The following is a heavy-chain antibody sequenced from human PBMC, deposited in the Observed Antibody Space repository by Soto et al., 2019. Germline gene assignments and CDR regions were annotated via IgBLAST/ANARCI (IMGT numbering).Heavy chain of an antibody. D-gene: IGHD2-15*01. CDR1: GYTFTNYA. CDR2: INAGNGNA. Sequence: QVQLVQSGAEVKKTGASVKVSCKYSGYTFTNYAMHGVRQAPGQRLEWMGWINAGNGNAKYSQKFQGRVTITRDTSASTAYMDLSSLRSEDTAVYYCARGPGGPDGPGDYWGQGTLVTVSS. V-gene: IGHV1-3*01. CDR3: ARGPGGPDGPGDY. J-gene: IGHJ4*02.